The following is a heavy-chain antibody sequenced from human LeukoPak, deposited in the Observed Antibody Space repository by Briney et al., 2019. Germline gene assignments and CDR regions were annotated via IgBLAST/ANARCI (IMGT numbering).Heavy chain of an antibody. D-gene: IGHD3-3*02. V-gene: IGHV3-23*01. CDR1: GFTFRSYA. J-gene: IGHJ4*02. Sequence: GGSLRLSCEASGFTFRSYAMTWVRQAPGKGLEWVSAIGNSGARTYYADSVKGRFTISRDNSKNMLYLQMSSLRVEDTAVYYCAGWHFQYFDYWGQGTLVTASS. CDR3: AGWHFQYFDY. CDR2: IGNSGART.